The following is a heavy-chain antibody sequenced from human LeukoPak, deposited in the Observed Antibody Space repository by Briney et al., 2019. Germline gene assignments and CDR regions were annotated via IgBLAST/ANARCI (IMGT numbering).Heavy chain of an antibody. Sequence: PGGSLRLSCVASGFTFNIYWVHCVRQAPGKGLVWVSRLHTDGSYTSYADSVKGRFTISRDNAKNTLYLQMNSLRAEDTAVYYCATSVYDSRYYFVYWGQGTLVTVSS. D-gene: IGHD5/OR15-5a*01. CDR3: ATSVYDSRYYFVY. CDR1: GFTFNIYW. CDR2: LHTDGSYT. V-gene: IGHV3-74*01. J-gene: IGHJ4*02.